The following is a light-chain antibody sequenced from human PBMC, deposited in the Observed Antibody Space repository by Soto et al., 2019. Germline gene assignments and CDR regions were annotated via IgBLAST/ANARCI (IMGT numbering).Light chain of an antibody. V-gene: IGKV1-5*03. CDR3: QQYNSYPLT. CDR2: KAS. J-gene: IGKJ4*01. CDR1: QSISSW. Sequence: DIQMTQSPSTLSASVGDRVTITCRASQSISSWLAWYQQKPGKAPKLLIYKASSLESGVASRFSGSGSGTEVTLTISSLQPDDFATYYCQQYNSYPLTSGGGTKVEIK.